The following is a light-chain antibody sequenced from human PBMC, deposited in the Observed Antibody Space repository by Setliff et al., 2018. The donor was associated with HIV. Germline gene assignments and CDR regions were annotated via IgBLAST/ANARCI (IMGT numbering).Light chain of an antibody. J-gene: IGLJ1*01. V-gene: IGLV2-18*02. CDR3: SSYTSTNTWV. CDR2: EVN. Sequence: QSALTQPPSVSGSPRQSVTISCTGTSSDVGSYNRVSWYQQSPGTAPKLMIYEVNYRPSGVPDRFSGSKSGNTASLTISGLQAEDEASYYCSSYTSTNTWVFGTGTKVPS. CDR1: SSDVGSYNR.